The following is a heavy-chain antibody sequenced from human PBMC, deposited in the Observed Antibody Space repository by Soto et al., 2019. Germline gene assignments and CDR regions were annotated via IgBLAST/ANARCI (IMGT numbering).Heavy chain of an antibody. CDR2: ISWNSGSI. Sequence: GGSLRLSCAASGFTFDDYAMHWVRQAPGKGLEWVSGISWNSGSIGYADSVKGRFTISRDNAKNSLYLQMNSLRAEDTALYYCAKDISSSSYYYYGMDVWGQGTTGTVSS. J-gene: IGHJ6*02. D-gene: IGHD6-6*01. CDR1: GFTFDDYA. V-gene: IGHV3-9*01. CDR3: AKDISSSSYYYYGMDV.